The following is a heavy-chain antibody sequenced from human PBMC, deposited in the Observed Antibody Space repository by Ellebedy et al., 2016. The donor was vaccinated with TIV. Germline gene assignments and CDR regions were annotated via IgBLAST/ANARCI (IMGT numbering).Heavy chain of an antibody. Sequence: PGGSLRLSCVASGFTFDTFAMTWVRQAPGKGLEWVPRIGGSGGSPMYADSVRGRFTISRDNSKNTLYLQMNSLRAEDTALYYCARVVDNAFDIWGQGTMVTVSS. CDR2: IGGSGGSP. D-gene: IGHD3-10*01. J-gene: IGHJ3*02. V-gene: IGHV3-23*01. CDR1: GFTFDTFA. CDR3: ARVVDNAFDI.